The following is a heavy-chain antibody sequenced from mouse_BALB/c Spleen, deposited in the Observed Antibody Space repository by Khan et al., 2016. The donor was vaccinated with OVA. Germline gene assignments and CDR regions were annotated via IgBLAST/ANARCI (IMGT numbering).Heavy chain of an antibody. Sequence: QVQLKESGPELKKPGETVQISCKASGFTFTNYGMNWVKQTPGKDLKWMGWINTYTGEPTYADDFKGRFAFTLETSASTAFLQINSLKNEDTATYFCARVGYNDTMDCWGQGTSVTVSS. CDR2: INTYTGEP. CDR3: ARVGYNDTMDC. J-gene: IGHJ4*01. V-gene: IGHV9-3-1*01. CDR1: GFTFTNYG. D-gene: IGHD2-12*01.